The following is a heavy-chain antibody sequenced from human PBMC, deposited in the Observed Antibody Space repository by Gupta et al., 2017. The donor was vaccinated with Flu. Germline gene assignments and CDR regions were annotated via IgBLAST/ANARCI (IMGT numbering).Heavy chain of an antibody. Sequence: QVQLVESGGGAVQPGRSLRLSCAASGFAFSSYGMHWVRQAPGKGLEWVAVIWYDGSNRYYADSVKGRFTISRDNSKNALFLQMNTLRAEDTAVYYCARDIPGTIMITFGGPYYGMDVWGQGTTVTVSS. CDR1: GFAFSSYG. V-gene: IGHV3-33*01. J-gene: IGHJ6*02. CDR3: ARDIPGTIMITFGGPYYGMDV. CDR2: IWYDGSNR. D-gene: IGHD3-16*01.